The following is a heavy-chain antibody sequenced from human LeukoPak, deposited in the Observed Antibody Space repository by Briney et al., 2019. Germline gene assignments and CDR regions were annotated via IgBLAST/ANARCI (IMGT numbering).Heavy chain of an antibody. CDR3: ARDGDYYDSSGYYNWFDP. J-gene: IGHJ5*02. V-gene: IGHV3-23*01. D-gene: IGHD3-22*01. Sequence: GGSLRLSCAASGFTFSTYGMTWVRQAPGKGLEWVSAISGSGGSTYYADSVKGRFTISRDNAKNSLYLQMNSLRAEDTALYYCARDGDYYDSSGYYNWFDPWGQGTLVTVSS. CDR2: ISGSGGST. CDR1: GFTFSTYG.